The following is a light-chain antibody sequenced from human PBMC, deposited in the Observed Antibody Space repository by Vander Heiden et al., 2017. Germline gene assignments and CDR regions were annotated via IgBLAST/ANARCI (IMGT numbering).Light chain of an antibody. J-gene: IGKJ1*01. Sequence: EIVPTSSPPTLSLPQGEEATLSGGASQGVGSSYIARYQKKPNLAPRLFIYDAFSRATGIPGRFSGDGSQTDFTLSVGRQETKVFAMYYCRVKGSSPRTFGQGTKVEIK. CDR2: DAF. CDR1: QGVGSSY. V-gene: IGKV3D-20*01. CDR3: RVKGSSPRT.